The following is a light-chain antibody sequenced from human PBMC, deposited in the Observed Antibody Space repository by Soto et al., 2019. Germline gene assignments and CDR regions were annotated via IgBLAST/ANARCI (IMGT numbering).Light chain of an antibody. Sequence: DIHMTQSPSTLSASVGDRVTITCRASQSVRSWLAWYQQKPGTAPKLLIFDASRLESGVPSRFSGSASGTEFTLTISSLQPDDFATYYCQQYDNYPLTFGGGTKVDI. V-gene: IGKV1-5*01. J-gene: IGKJ4*01. CDR3: QQYDNYPLT. CDR1: QSVRSW. CDR2: DAS.